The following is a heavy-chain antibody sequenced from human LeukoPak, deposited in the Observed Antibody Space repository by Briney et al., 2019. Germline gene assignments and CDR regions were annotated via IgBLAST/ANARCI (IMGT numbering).Heavy chain of an antibody. D-gene: IGHD3-10*01. V-gene: IGHV2-70*11. CDR3: AQIRYSDSGSSHYFDY. CDR2: NDWDGDK. Sequence: SAPTVANPTQTYTLTCTFFEFALSTSGMCVTWIRQPPGNTMEWLARNDWDGDKYYQTSLKTRITISKDTSKNQVVLTVSNMEAVDTSTYYCAQIRYSDSGSSHYFDYWGQGILVTVSS. CDR1: EFALSTSGMC. J-gene: IGHJ4*02.